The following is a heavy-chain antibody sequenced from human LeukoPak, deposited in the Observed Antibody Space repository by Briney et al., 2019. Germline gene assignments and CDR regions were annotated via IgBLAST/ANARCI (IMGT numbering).Heavy chain of an antibody. CDR2: IYESGST. V-gene: IGHV4-59*01. CDR3: ARDCYDSSGCFDY. Sequence: PSETLSLTCTVSGGSISKDYWSCIRQPPGEGLEGIGDIYESGSTNYNPSHKSRVTMPLDTSKNQFSLKLISLTAADTAVYYCARDCYDSSGCFDYWGQGTLVTVSS. CDR1: GGSISKDY. D-gene: IGHD3-22*01. J-gene: IGHJ4*02.